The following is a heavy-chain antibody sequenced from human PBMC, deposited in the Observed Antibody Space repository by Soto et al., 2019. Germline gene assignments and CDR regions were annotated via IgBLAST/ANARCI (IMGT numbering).Heavy chain of an antibody. CDR3: ARDGGGDLNYYYYGMDV. J-gene: IGHJ6*02. D-gene: IGHD2-21*01. CDR1: GFTFSSYG. V-gene: IGHV3-33*01. CDR2: IWYDGSNK. Sequence: GGSLRLSCAASGFTFSSYGMHWVRQAPGKGLEWVAVIWYDGSNKYYADSVKGRFTISRDNSKNTLYLQMNSLRAEDTAVYYCARDGGGDLNYYYYGMDVWGQGTTVTVSS.